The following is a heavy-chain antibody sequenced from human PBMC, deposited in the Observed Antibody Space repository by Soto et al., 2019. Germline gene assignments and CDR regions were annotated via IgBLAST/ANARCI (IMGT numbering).Heavy chain of an antibody. CDR2: INPNSGAT. CDR3: AKDQGGYMVSGMDV. CDR1: GYTFTDYY. V-gene: IGHV1-2*02. Sequence: QVQLVHSRAEVKKPGASVNVSCKASGYTFTDYYIYWLRQAPGHGLEWMGWINPNSGATNYAHNFQGSVTMTRDTSIRAAYMERSRLSSADTAVYYCAKDQGGYMVSGMDVWGQGTTVTVSS. D-gene: IGHD2-2*02. J-gene: IGHJ6*02.